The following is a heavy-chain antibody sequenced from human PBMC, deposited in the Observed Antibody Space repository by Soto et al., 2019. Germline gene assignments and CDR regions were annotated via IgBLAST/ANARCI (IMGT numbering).Heavy chain of an antibody. Sequence: EVQLLESGGGLVQPGGSLRLSCAASGFTFSSYAMSWVRQAPGKGLEWVSAISGSGGSTYYADSVEGRFTISRDNSKNTLYLQMNSLRAEDTAVYYCANPTSIGGIGSGWYSWFDPWGQGTLVTVSS. D-gene: IGHD6-19*01. CDR3: ANPTSIGGIGSGWYSWFDP. CDR2: ISGSGGST. CDR1: GFTFSSYA. J-gene: IGHJ5*02. V-gene: IGHV3-23*01.